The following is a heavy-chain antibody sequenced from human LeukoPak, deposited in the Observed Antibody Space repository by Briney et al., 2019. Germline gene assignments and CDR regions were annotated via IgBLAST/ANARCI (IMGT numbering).Heavy chain of an antibody. D-gene: IGHD3-10*01. CDR2: INHSGST. CDR1: GGSFSGYY. Sequence: SETLSLTCAVYGGSFSGYYWSWIRQPPGKGLEWIGEINHSGSTNYNPSLKSRVTISVDTSKNQFSLKLSSVTAADTAVYYCARVDYYGSGSYYAFDYWGQGTLVTVSS. CDR3: ARVDYYGSGSYYAFDY. V-gene: IGHV4-34*01. J-gene: IGHJ4*02.